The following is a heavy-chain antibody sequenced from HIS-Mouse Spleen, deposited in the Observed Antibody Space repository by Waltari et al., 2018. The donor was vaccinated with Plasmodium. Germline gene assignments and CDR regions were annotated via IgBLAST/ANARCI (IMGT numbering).Heavy chain of an antibody. D-gene: IGHD6-6*01. V-gene: IGHV4-59*01. Sequence: QVQLQESGPRLVKPSETLSLTCTVSGGSISSYYWSWIRQPPGKGLEWIAYIYYSGSTNYNPSLKSRVTISVDTSKIQFSLKLSSVTAADTAVFYCARGGYSSSSYYFDYWGQGTLVTVSS. CDR1: GGSISSYY. CDR3: ARGGYSSSSYYFDY. J-gene: IGHJ4*02. CDR2: IYYSGST.